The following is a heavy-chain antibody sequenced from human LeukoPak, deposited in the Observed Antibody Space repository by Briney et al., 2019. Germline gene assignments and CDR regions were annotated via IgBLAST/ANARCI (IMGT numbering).Heavy chain of an antibody. CDR3: TTIGVVVTRYTFYI. V-gene: IGHV3-15*01. J-gene: IGHJ3*02. Sequence: GGSLRLSCAACGFTFTNSWMSWGRQAPGKGLEWVGRIKTETEGGTTAYAAPVKGRFTISRDDSKNTLFLQMNSLKTEDTAMYYCTTIGVVVTRYTFYICGQGTMVTVSS. CDR2: IKTETEGGTT. D-gene: IGHD2-21*02. CDR1: GFTFTNSW.